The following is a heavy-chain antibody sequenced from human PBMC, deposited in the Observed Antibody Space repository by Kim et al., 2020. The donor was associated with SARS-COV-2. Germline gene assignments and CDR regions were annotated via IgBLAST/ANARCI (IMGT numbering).Heavy chain of an antibody. Sequence: SETLSLTCTVSGYSISSGYYWGWIRQPPGKGLEWIGSIYHSGSTYYNPSLKSRVTISVDTSKNQFSLKLSSVTAADTAVYYCARGWVSPFDPWGKGTLVT. CDR3: ARGWVSPFDP. D-gene: IGHD6-13*01. CDR1: GYSISSGYY. CDR2: IYHSGST. V-gene: IGHV4-38-2*02. J-gene: IGHJ5*02.